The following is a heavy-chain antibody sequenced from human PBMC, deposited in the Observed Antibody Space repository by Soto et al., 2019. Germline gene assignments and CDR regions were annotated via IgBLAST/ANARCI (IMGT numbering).Heavy chain of an antibody. J-gene: IGHJ4*02. CDR1: GFTFSTHA. D-gene: IGHD6-19*01. CDR2: ISSGGTTT. V-gene: IGHV3-23*01. Sequence: LRLSCAASGFTFSTHAMSWVRQAPGKGLEWVSSISSGGTTTFYAASVEGRFTISRDKSKNTLYLQMNSLRADDTAVYFCAKEGGSIGGWFGRKFDSWGQGTQLNVSS. CDR3: AKEGGSIGGWFGRKFDS.